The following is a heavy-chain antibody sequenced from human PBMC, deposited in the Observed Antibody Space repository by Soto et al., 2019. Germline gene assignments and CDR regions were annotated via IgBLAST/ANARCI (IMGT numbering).Heavy chain of an antibody. V-gene: IGHV3-33*01. D-gene: IGHD4-17*01. CDR3: ARGWDYGDYFPLWD. J-gene: IGHJ4*02. CDR1: GFTFSSYG. Sequence: QVQLVESGGGVVQPGRSLRLSCAASGFTFSSYGMHWVRQAPGKGLEWVAVIWYDGSNKYYADSVKGRFTISRDNSKNTLYLQMNSLRAEDTAVYYCARGWDYGDYFPLWDWGQGTLVTVSS. CDR2: IWYDGSNK.